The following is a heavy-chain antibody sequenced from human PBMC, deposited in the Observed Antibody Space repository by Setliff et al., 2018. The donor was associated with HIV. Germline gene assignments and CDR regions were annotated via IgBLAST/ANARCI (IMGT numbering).Heavy chain of an antibody. V-gene: IGHV3-30*09. CDR2: ISYDGNIK. J-gene: IGHJ3*02. CDR3: AREPTYYYDSSGPYDAFDI. CDR1: GFTFSNYA. D-gene: IGHD3-22*01. Sequence: GGSLRLSCAASGFTFSNYAMHWVRQAPGKGLEWVAVISYDGNIKYYADSVKGRFAISRDNSKNTLFLQMNSVRAEDTALYYCAREPTYYYDSSGPYDAFDIWGQGTTVTVSS.